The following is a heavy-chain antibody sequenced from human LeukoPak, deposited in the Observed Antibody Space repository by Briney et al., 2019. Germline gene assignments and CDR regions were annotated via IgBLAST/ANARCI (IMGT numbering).Heavy chain of an antibody. Sequence: QPGRSLRLSCVVSGFTFSSYSMHWVRQAPGKGLEWVADISYDGSNKYYADSVKGRFTISRDNSKNTLYLQMNSLRAEDTAVYYCARGLRYYDFWGLGPWGQGTPVTVSS. V-gene: IGHV3-30*01. CDR1: GFTFSSYS. CDR2: ISYDGSNK. D-gene: IGHD3-3*01. J-gene: IGHJ5*02. CDR3: ARGLRYYDFWGLGP.